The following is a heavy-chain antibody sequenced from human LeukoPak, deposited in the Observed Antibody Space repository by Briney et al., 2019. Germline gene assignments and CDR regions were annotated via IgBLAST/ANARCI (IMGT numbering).Heavy chain of an antibody. J-gene: IGHJ4*02. D-gene: IGHD3-22*01. Sequence: GGSLRLSCAASGFTFSSYGMHWVRQAPGKGLEWVASISSSSSYIYYADSVKGRFTISRDNAKNSLYPQMNGLRAEDTAVYYCASSGYDSSGYYYGWGQGAQVTASS. CDR3: ASSGYDSSGYYYG. CDR1: GFTFSSYG. V-gene: IGHV3-21*01. CDR2: ISSSSSYI.